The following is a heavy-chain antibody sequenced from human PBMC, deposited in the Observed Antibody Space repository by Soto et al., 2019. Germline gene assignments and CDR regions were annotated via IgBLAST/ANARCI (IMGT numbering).Heavy chain of an antibody. D-gene: IGHD6-13*01. Sequence: GGSLRLSCAASGFTFSSYAMHWVRQAPGKGLEWVAVISYDGSNKYYADSVKGRFTISRDNSKNTLYLQMNSLRAEDTAVYYCARDLKQLVIGSLVGSYYYYGMDVWGQGTTVTVSS. CDR1: GFTFSSYA. V-gene: IGHV3-30-3*01. CDR3: ARDLKQLVIGSLVGSYYYYGMDV. CDR2: ISYDGSNK. J-gene: IGHJ6*02.